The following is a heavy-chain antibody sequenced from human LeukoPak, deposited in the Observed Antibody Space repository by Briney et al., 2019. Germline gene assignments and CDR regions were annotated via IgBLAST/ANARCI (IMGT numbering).Heavy chain of an antibody. D-gene: IGHD3-22*01. Sequence: SVKVSCKASGCTFSSYAISWVRQAPGQGLEWMGGIIPIYGTANYAQKLQGRVTITTDESTSTAYMELRSLRSDDTAVYYCASHNCYNSSSYYYVYDYWGQGTLVTVSS. J-gene: IGHJ4*02. CDR1: GCTFSSYA. V-gene: IGHV1-69*05. CDR2: IIPIYGTA. CDR3: ASHNCYNSSSYYYVYDY.